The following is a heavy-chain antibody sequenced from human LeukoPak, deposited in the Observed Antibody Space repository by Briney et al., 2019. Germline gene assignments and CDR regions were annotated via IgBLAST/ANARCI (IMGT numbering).Heavy chain of an antibody. CDR2: INHSGST. CDR1: GGSFGGYY. CDR3: ARDGPGAFTY. Sequence: SETLSLTCAVYGGSFGGYYWSWIRQPPGKGLEWIGEINHSGSTNYNPSLKSRVTISVDTSKNQFSLKLSSVTAADTAVYYCARDGPGAFTYWGQGTLVTVSS. J-gene: IGHJ4*02. V-gene: IGHV4-34*01. D-gene: IGHD3-3*02.